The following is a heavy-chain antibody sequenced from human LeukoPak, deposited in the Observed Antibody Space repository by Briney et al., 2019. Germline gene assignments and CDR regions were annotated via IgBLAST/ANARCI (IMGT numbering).Heavy chain of an antibody. CDR3: ARDGYKVPLDY. CDR2: IYYSGST. V-gene: IGHV4-39*07. D-gene: IGHD5-24*01. Sequence: IPSETLSLTCTVSGGSISSSSYYWGWIRQPPGKGLEWIGSIYYSGSTYYNPSLKSRVTISVDTSKNQFSLKLSSVTAADTAVYYCARDGYKVPLDYWGQGTLVTVSS. J-gene: IGHJ4*02. CDR1: GGSISSSSYY.